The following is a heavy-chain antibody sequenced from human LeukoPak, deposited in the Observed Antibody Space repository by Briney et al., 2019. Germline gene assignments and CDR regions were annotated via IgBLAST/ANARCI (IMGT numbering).Heavy chain of an antibody. CDR3: ARGPYPRGYFDY. D-gene: IGHD3-10*01. CDR2: INHSGST. CDR1: GGSFSGYY. J-gene: IGHJ4*02. V-gene: IGHV4-34*01. Sequence: ASETLSLTCAVYGGSFSGYYWSWIRQPPGKGLEWIGEINHSGSTNYNPSLKSRVTISVDTSKNQFSLKLSSVTAADTAVYYCARGPYPRGYFDYWGQGTLVTVSS.